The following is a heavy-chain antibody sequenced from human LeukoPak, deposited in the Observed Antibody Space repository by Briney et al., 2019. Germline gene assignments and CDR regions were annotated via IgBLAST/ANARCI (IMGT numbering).Heavy chain of an antibody. Sequence: SETLSLTCAVYGGSFSGYYWSWIRQPPGKGLEWIGEINHSGSTNYNPSLKSRVTISVDTSKNQFSLTLSSVTAADTAVYYCARGVRRYSSSPGYWGQGTLVTVSS. CDR1: GGSFSGYY. J-gene: IGHJ4*02. CDR3: ARGVRRYSSSPGY. CDR2: INHSGST. D-gene: IGHD6-13*01. V-gene: IGHV4-34*01.